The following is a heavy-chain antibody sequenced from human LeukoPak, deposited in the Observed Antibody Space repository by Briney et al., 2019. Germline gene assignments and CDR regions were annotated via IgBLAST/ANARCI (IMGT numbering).Heavy chain of an antibody. J-gene: IGHJ4*02. CDR3: ARGPVVVVAAAHPPPDY. V-gene: IGHV1-2*04. D-gene: IGHD2-15*01. CDR1: GYTFTGYY. Sequence: GASVKVSCKASGYTFTGYYMHWVRQAPGQGLEWMGWINPNSGGTNYAQKFQGWVTMTRDTSISTAYMELSRLRSDDTAVYYCARGPVVVVAAAHPPPDYWGQGTLVTVSS. CDR2: INPNSGGT.